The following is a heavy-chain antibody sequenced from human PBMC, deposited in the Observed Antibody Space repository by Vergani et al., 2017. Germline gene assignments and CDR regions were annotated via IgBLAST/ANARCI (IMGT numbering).Heavy chain of an antibody. Sequence: QVQLQESGPGIVKPSETLSLTCTVSAYSVGSGYYWGWIRQPPGKGLEWIGSIFRDEDTYYTPSLKDRVTISTDTSKNHFSLKLSAVTAADTAVYYCARSRGYSYGYNWFDPWGQGTLVTVSS. CDR3: ARSRGYSYGYNWFDP. CDR2: IFRDEDT. CDR1: AYSVGSGYY. D-gene: IGHD5-18*01. V-gene: IGHV4-38-2*02. J-gene: IGHJ5*02.